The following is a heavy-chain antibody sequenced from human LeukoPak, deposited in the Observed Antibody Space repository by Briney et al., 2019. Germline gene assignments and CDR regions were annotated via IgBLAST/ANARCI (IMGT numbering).Heavy chain of an antibody. V-gene: IGHV3-7*01. J-gene: IGHJ4*02. D-gene: IGHD3-22*01. CDR2: IKQDGSEK. CDR3: ARDPGYDSSGYYLYYFDY. Sequence: PGGSLRLSCAASGFTFSSYWMSWVRQAPGKGLEWVANIKQDGSEKCYVDSVKGRFTISRDNAKNSLYLQMNSLRAEDTAVYYCARDPGYDSSGYYLYYFDYWGQGTLVTVSS. CDR1: GFTFSSYW.